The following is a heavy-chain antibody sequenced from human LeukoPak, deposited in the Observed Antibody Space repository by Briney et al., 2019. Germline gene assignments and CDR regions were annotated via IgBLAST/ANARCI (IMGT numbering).Heavy chain of an antibody. V-gene: IGHV4-31*03. J-gene: IGHJ4*02. CDR3: AREGGKDFNY. CDR1: GGSISSGGYY. D-gene: IGHD3-16*01. Sequence: PSQTPFLTCTVSGGSISSGGYYWSWIRQHPGKGLEWIGYIYYSGSTYYNPSLKSRVTISVDTSKNQFSLKLSSVTAADTAVYYCAREGGKDFNYWGQGTLVTVSS. CDR2: IYYSGST.